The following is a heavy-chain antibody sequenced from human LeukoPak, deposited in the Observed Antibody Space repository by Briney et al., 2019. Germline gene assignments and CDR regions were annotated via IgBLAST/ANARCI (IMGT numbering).Heavy chain of an antibody. Sequence: GGSLGLSCAASGFTFSDYYMSWIRQAPGKGLEWVSYISSSGNTTYHADSVKGRFTISRDNAKDSLYLQMSSLRAEDTAMYYCARAKRQWLVGATIRGDNPPYYFDYWGQGTLVTVSS. D-gene: IGHD6-19*01. CDR2: ISSSGNTT. CDR1: GFTFSDYY. V-gene: IGHV3-11*01. J-gene: IGHJ4*02. CDR3: ARAKRQWLVGATIRGDNPPYYFDY.